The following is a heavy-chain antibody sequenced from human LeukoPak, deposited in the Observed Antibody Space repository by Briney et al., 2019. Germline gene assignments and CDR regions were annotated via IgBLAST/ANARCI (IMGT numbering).Heavy chain of an antibody. J-gene: IGHJ3*02. D-gene: IGHD6-13*01. CDR1: GFTVSSNY. CDR3: AGGYSSSWYELGSAFDI. V-gene: IGHV3-53*01. CDR2: IYSGGST. Sequence: AGGSLRLSCAASGFTVSSNYMSWVRQAPGKRLKWVSVIYSGGSTYYAASVKGRFTIPRDNSKNTLYLQMNSLRAEDTAVYYCAGGYSSSWYELGSAFDIWGQGTMVTVSS.